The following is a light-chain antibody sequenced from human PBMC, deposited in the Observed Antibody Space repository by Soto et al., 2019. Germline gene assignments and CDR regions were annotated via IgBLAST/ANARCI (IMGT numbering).Light chain of an antibody. CDR1: SSNIGAGYD. CDR3: QSYDSSLSGFVV. Sequence: QPVLTQAPSVSGAPGQRVTISCTGSSSNIGAGYDVHWYQQLPGTAPKLLIHANTNRPSGVPDRFSGSKSGTSASLAITGLQAEDEADYYCQSYDSSLSGFVVFGGGTKLTVL. J-gene: IGLJ2*01. CDR2: ANT. V-gene: IGLV1-40*01.